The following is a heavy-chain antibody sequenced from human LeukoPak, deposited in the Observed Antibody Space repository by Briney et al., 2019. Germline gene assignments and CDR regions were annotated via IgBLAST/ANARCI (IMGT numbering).Heavy chain of an antibody. J-gene: IGHJ4*02. CDR2: INHSGST. Sequence: SETLSLTCAVYGGSFSGYYWSWIRQPPGKGLEWIGEINHSGSTNCNPSLKSRVTISVDTSKNQFSLKLSSVTAADTAVYYCARGPERWLQSGTRFDYWGQGTLVTVSS. CDR1: GGSFSGYY. CDR3: ARGPERWLQSGTRFDY. D-gene: IGHD5-24*01. V-gene: IGHV4-34*01.